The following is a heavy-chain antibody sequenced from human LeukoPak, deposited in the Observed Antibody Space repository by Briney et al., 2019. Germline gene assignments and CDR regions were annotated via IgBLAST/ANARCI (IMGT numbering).Heavy chain of an antibody. CDR1: GFTVSGSY. Sequence: GGSLRLSCAASGFTVSGSYMSWVRQAPGKGLEWVSVIYSAGSTYYADSVRGRFTISRDNSKNTLYLQMNCLRAEDTAVYYCARGPWDGSSWDYWGQGTLVTVSS. D-gene: IGHD6-13*01. V-gene: IGHV3-53*01. CDR3: ARGPWDGSSWDY. CDR2: IYSAGST. J-gene: IGHJ4*02.